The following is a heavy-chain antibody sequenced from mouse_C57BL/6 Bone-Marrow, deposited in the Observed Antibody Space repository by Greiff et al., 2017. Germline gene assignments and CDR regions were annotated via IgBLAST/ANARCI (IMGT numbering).Heavy chain of an antibody. D-gene: IGHD1-1*01. J-gene: IGHJ4*01. CDR3: AREDITTVVADYYAMDY. Sequence: QVQLQQPGAELVKPGASVKLSCKASGYTFTSYWMQWVKQRPGQGLEWIGEIDPSDSYTNYNQKFKGKATLTVDTSSSTAYMQLSSLTSEDFAVYYCAREDITTVVADYYAMDYWGQGTSVNGSS. CDR2: IDPSDSYT. V-gene: IGHV1-50*01. CDR1: GYTFTSYW.